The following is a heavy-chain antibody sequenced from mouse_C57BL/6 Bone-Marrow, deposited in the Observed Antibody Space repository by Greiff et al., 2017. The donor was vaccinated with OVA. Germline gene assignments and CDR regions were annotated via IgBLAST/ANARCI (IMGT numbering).Heavy chain of an antibody. V-gene: IGHV1-5*01. J-gene: IGHJ2*01. CDR1: GYTFTSYW. D-gene: IGHD1-1*01. CDR3: TRIYYYGSSYVDY. Sequence: VQLKQSGTVLARPGASVKMSCKTSGYTFTSYWMHWVKQRPGQGLEWIGAIYPGNSDTSYNQKFKGKAKLTAVTSASTAYIELSSLTNEDSAVYYCTRIYYYGSSYVDYWGQGTTLTVSS. CDR2: IYPGNSDT.